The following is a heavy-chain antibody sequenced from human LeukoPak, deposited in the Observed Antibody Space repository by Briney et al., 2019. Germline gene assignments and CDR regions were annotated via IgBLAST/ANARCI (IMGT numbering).Heavy chain of an antibody. CDR2: IIPMWGTA. D-gene: IGHD3-3*01. V-gene: IGHV1-69*13. CDR1: GGTFSSYA. J-gene: IGHJ6*03. CDR3: ASSECYYYYYYMAV. Sequence: ASVKVSCKASGGTFSSYAIRWVRQAPGQGREGMGGIIPMWGTANYAQKFEGRVTITGDEYTSTAYMELSSLTSEDTAVYYCASSECYYYYYYMAVWGKGTTVTVSS.